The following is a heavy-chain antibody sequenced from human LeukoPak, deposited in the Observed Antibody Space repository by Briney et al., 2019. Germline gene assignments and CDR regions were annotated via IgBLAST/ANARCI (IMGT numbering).Heavy chain of an antibody. Sequence: ASVKVSCKASGYTFINYAIHWVRQAPGQGLEWMGWISAANGNTKNSQKFQGRVTITADESTSTAYMELSSLRSEDTAVYYCARDLRAHDIVVVPAAMGAFDIWGQGTMVTVSS. CDR3: ARDLRAHDIVVVPAAMGAFDI. J-gene: IGHJ3*02. CDR1: GYTFINYA. V-gene: IGHV1-3*01. D-gene: IGHD2-2*01. CDR2: ISAANGNT.